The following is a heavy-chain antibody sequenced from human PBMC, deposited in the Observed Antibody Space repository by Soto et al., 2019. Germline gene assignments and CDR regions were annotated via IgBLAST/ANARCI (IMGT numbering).Heavy chain of an antibody. CDR2: IYYSGST. CDR3: ARVSPRGYQLLSYFDY. CDR1: CGSISSGDYY. V-gene: IGHV4-30-4*01. J-gene: IGHJ4*02. Sequence: SETLSLTCTFSCGSISSGDYYWSWIRQPPGKGLEWIGYIYYSGSTYHNPSLKSRVTISVDTSKNQFSLKLSSVTAADTAVYYCARVSPRGYQLLSYFDYWGQGTLVTVSS. D-gene: IGHD2-2*01.